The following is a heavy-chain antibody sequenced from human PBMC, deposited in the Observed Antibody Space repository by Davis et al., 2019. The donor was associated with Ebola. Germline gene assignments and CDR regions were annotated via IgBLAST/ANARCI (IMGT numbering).Heavy chain of an antibody. J-gene: IGHJ5*02. Sequence: PGGSLRLSCAASGFTFSSYAMSWVRQAPGKGLEWVSAISRSGGSTYYADSVKGRFTISRDNSKNTLYLQMNSLRAEDTAVYYCAKDGLSSSGSYGGWFDPWGQGTLVTVSS. CDR2: ISRSGGST. CDR3: AKDGLSSSGSYGGWFDP. V-gene: IGHV3-23*01. CDR1: GFTFSSYA. D-gene: IGHD3-10*01.